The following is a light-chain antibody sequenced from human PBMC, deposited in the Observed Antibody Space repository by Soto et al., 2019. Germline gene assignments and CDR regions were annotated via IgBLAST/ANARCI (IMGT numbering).Light chain of an antibody. J-gene: IGKJ2*01. CDR1: QSISSF. CDR2: DAS. Sequence: EIVLTQSPATLSLSPGEGATLSCRASQSISSFLAWYQQKPGQAPRLLIYDASNRATGIPARFSGSGSGTDFTLTISCLEPVDFAVYYCQQRSNWPPYTFGQGTKLEIK. V-gene: IGKV3-11*01. CDR3: QQRSNWPPYT.